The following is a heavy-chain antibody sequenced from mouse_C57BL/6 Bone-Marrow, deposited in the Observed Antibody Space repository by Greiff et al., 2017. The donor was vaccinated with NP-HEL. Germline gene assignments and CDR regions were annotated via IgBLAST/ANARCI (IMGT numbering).Heavy chain of an antibody. CDR2: INSDGGST. V-gene: IGHV5-2*03. CDR3: ARQRRYYGSWYFDV. J-gene: IGHJ1*03. D-gene: IGHD1-1*01. Sequence: EVMLVESGGGLVQPGESLKLSCESNEYEFPSHDMSWVRKTPEKRLELVAAINSDGGSTYYPDTMERRFIISRDNTKKTLYLQMSSLRSEDTALYYCARQRRYYGSWYFDVWGTGTTVTVSS. CDR1: EYEFPSHD.